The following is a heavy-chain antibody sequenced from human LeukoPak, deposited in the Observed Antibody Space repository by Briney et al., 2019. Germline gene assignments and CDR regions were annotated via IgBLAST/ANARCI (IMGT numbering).Heavy chain of an antibody. CDR1: GFTFSNYD. V-gene: IGHV3-23*01. Sequence: GGSLRLSCAASGFTFSNYDMSWVRQAPGKGLEWVSAVSGSGGSTYYADSVKGRFTVSRDNSKNTLYLQMNSLRAEDMAVYYCARDGSSWYPNWFDPWGQGTLVTVSS. CDR2: VSGSGGST. J-gene: IGHJ5*02. CDR3: ARDGSSWYPNWFDP. D-gene: IGHD6-13*01.